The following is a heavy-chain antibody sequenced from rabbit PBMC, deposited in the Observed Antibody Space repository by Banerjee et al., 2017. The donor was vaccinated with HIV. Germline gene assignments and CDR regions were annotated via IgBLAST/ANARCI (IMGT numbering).Heavy chain of an antibody. Sequence: QEQLVESGGGLVQPEGSLTLTCTASGFTLSSYWMCRVRPAPGKGLEWIACIGAGSSGSTYYASWAKGRITISKTSSTTVTLQMTGLTVADTATYFCARGTIVVAGVIDGFNLWGPGTLVTVS. CDR1: GFTLSSYW. J-gene: IGHJ4*01. CDR3: ARGTIVVAGVIDGFNL. V-gene: IGHV1S45*01. D-gene: IGHD4-1*01. CDR2: IGAGSSGST.